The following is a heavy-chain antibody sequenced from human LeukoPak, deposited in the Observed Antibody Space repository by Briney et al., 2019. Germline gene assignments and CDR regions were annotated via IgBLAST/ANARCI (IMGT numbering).Heavy chain of an antibody. J-gene: IGHJ4*02. CDR2: IGSTSITI. D-gene: IGHD3-22*01. CDR1: GFTFSAHT. Sequence: PGGPLTLSCAASGFTFSAHTMNWVRLAPGKGLEWVSYIGSTSITIYYAQSVEGRFTISRDNGKNSLYLQMSSLTVEDTAVYYCARGPLYDITGSYGLWGQGTLVTVSS. CDR3: ARGPLYDITGSYGL. V-gene: IGHV3-48*01.